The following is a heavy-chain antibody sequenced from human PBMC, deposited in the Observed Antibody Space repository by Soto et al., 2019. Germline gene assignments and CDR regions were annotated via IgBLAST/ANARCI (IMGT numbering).Heavy chain of an antibody. V-gene: IGHV3-23*01. D-gene: IGHD3-9*01. J-gene: IGHJ4*02. CDR2: ISYHSFGT. Sequence: QAGGSLRLSCAASGFTFSSYGMHWVRQAPGKGLEWVATISYHSFGTHYADSVKGRFTISRDNSKDTVWLQMNGLRAEDTAVYYCAKDPSTGPADFWGQGTLVTVSS. CDR1: GFTFSSYG. CDR3: AKDPSTGPADF.